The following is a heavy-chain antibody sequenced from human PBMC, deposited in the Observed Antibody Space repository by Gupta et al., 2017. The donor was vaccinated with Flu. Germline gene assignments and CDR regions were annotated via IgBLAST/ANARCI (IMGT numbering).Heavy chain of an antibody. J-gene: IGHJ4*02. D-gene: IGHD1-7*01. CDR3: AGTPNHWHSRVPRH. CDR2: IDYSGNT. V-gene: IGHV4-59*08. Sequence: IRQPPGKGLEWIGSIDYSGNTDYNPSLNSRVIISGDTFNNQFSLRLTSVTAADTAIYYCAGTPNHWHSRVPRHWGQGILVTVSS.